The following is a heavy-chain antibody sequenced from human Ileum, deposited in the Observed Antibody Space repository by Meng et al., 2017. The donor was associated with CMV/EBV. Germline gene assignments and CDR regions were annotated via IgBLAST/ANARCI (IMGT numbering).Heavy chain of an antibody. V-gene: IGHV4-4*07. CDR2: IFSSETT. D-gene: IGHD3-3*01. CDR1: VCSIINYY. CDR3: ARASRQRRFLSY. J-gene: IGHJ4*02. Sequence: VPVPVAGLSPVDPSGTLSPSLRVSVCSIINYYWVWFGPPAGKKRVGIVRIFSSETTNQTHSHQSRAIMSLDTPNTDFFLKLTSVTAADAAVYYCARASRQRRFLSYWGQGTLVTVSS.